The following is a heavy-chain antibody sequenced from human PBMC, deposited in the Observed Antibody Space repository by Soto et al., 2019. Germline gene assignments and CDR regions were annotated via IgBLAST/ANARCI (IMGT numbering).Heavy chain of an antibody. J-gene: IGHJ4*02. D-gene: IGHD6-6*01. Sequence: QVQLVESGGGVVQPGTSLRLSCSASGFTLSGVDMHWVRQAPGKGLEWVAVMSYDGRNQYYADSVKGRFTVSRDSSKSTPYLQMNSLRTEDAAVYYCAKWGSYTSSSRSDCWGQGTLVTVSS. CDR3: AKWGSYTSSSRSDC. CDR2: MSYDGRNQ. CDR1: GFTLSGVD. V-gene: IGHV3-30*18.